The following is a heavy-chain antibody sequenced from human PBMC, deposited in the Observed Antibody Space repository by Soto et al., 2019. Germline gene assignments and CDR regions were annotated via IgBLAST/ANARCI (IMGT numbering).Heavy chain of an antibody. J-gene: IGHJ4*02. D-gene: IGHD3-22*01. CDR1: GYTFSSHY. Sequence: GASVKVSCKASGYTFSSHYIHWVRQAPGQGLEWIGIINPNGGSTNYAQNFKGRLTVTRDTSTATVYMDLSALTSDDTAVYYCAGGYYDSSGYSRPFDYWGQGTLVTVSS. CDR3: AGGYYDSSGYSRPFDY. CDR2: INPNGGST. V-gene: IGHV1-46*01.